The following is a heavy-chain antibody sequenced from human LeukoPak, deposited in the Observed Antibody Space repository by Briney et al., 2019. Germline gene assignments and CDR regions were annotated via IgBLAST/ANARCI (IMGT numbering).Heavy chain of an antibody. D-gene: IGHD3/OR15-3a*01. Sequence: GGSLRLSCAASGFTFRSYGMHWVRQAPGKGLEWVAFIRYDGSNKYYADSVKGRFTISRDNSKNTLYLHVNSLRPEDTAVYYCARDSGFSGTQRGEYWGQGTLVTVSS. CDR1: GFTFRSYG. CDR3: ARDSGFSGTQRGEY. CDR2: IRYDGSNK. J-gene: IGHJ4*02. V-gene: IGHV3-30*02.